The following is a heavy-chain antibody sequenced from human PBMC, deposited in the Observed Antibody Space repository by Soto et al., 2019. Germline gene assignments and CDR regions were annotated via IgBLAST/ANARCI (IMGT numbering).Heavy chain of an antibody. V-gene: IGHV4-31*03. CDR1: GGSISSGGYY. CDR2: IYYSGST. D-gene: IGHD3-9*01. J-gene: IGHJ3*02. Sequence: SETLSLTCTVSGGSISSGGYYWSWIRQHPGKGLEWIGYIYYSGSTYYNPSLKSRVTISVDTSKNQFSLKLSSVTAADTAVYYCARANDYDILTGYYGAFDIWGQGTMVTVS. CDR3: ARANDYDILTGYYGAFDI.